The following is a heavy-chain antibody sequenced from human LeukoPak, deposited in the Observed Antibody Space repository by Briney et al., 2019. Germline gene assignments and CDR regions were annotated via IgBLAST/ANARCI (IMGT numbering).Heavy chain of an antibody. CDR1: GFTFDDYA. J-gene: IGHJ4*02. CDR2: ISGDDGST. D-gene: IGHD3-22*01. V-gene: IGHV3-43*02. CDR3: AKGGTVITGGFIDY. Sequence: GGSLRLSCAASGFTFDDYAMHWVRQTPGKGLEWVSFISGDDGSTYHVDSVKGRFTISSDNSKNSLHLQMNSLRTEDTALYYCAKGGTVITGGFIDYWGQGTLVTVSS.